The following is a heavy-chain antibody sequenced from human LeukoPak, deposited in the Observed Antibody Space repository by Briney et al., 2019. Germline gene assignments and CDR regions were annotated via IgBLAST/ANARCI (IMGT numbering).Heavy chain of an antibody. Sequence: GGSLRLSCAASGFTFDDYTMHWVRQAPGKGLEWVSLITGDGSSTYYADSVKGRFTISRDNSKNSLYLQMNSLSTEDAALYYCAKPPRLHTFPFDYWGQGTLVTVSS. CDR1: GFTFDDYT. CDR3: AKPPRLHTFPFDY. D-gene: IGHD3-16*01. J-gene: IGHJ4*02. CDR2: ITGDGSST. V-gene: IGHV3-43*01.